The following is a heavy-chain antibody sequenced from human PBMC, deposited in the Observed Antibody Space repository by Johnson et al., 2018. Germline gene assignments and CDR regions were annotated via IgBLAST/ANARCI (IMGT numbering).Heavy chain of an antibody. CDR1: GFTFTSSA. CDR3: AAPDYGDYYYYYYGMDV. Sequence: QLVESGPEVKKPGTSVKVSCKASGFTFTSSAVQWVRQARGQRLEWIGWIVVGSGNTNYAPKFQERVTITRDMSKSPAYMELSSLRSEDTAVYYCAAPDYGDYYYYYYGMDVWGQGTTVTVSS. D-gene: IGHD4-17*01. J-gene: IGHJ6*02. CDR2: IVVGSGNT. V-gene: IGHV1-58*01.